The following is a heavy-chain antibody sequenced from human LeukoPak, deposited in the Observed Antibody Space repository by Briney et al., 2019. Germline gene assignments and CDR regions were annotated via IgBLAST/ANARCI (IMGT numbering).Heavy chain of an antibody. CDR3: AKASGYSYGCFDY. CDR2: ISYHGSNK. D-gene: IGHD5-18*01. Sequence: GGSLRLSCAASGFTFSNYAMHWVRQAPGKGLEWVAVISYHGSNKNYADSVKGRFTISRDNSKNTLFLQLNSLRAEDTAVYYCAKASGYSYGCFDYWGQGTLVTVSS. V-gene: IGHV3-30*04. J-gene: IGHJ4*02. CDR1: GFTFSNYA.